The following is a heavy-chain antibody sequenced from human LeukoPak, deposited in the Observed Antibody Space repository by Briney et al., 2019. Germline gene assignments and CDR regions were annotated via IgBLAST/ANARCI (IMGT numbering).Heavy chain of an antibody. D-gene: IGHD2-15*01. CDR3: ARECSGGSCYEYY. V-gene: IGHV3-21*01. CDR2: ISSSSSYI. Sequence: PGGSLRLSCAASGFTFSSYSMNWVRQATGKGLEWVSSISSSSSYIYYADSVKGRFTISRDNAKNSLYLQMNSLRAEDTAVYYCARECSGGSCYEYYWGQGTLVTVSS. J-gene: IGHJ4*02. CDR1: GFTFSSYS.